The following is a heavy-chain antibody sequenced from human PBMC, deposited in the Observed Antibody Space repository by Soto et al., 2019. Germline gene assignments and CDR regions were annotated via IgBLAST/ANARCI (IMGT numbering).Heavy chain of an antibody. J-gene: IGHJ3*02. CDR3: VKQLLSLIVVADAFDI. Sequence: EVQLLESGGTVVQPGGSLRLSCAASGFTFSTYGVSWVRQAPGKGLVWVSSISGSGYNTFYADSVKGRFTISRDNSNNTVDLLMNNLRADDTALYYCVKQLLSLIVVADAFDIWGEGTMVTVSS. CDR1: GFTFSTYG. D-gene: IGHD3-22*01. V-gene: IGHV3-23*01. CDR2: ISGSGYNT.